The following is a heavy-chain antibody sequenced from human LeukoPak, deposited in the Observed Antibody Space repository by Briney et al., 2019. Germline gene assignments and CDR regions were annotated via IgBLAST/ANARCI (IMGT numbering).Heavy chain of an antibody. CDR1: GFTFSSYS. Sequence: GGSLRLSCAASGFTFSSYSMNWVRQAPGKGLEWVSSISSSSSYIYYADSVKGRFTISRDNAKNSLYLQMNSLRAEDTAVYYCARPAPTCGGDCYSDYWGQGTLVTVSS. J-gene: IGHJ4*02. V-gene: IGHV3-21*01. D-gene: IGHD2-21*02. CDR3: ARPAPTCGGDCYSDY. CDR2: ISSSSSYI.